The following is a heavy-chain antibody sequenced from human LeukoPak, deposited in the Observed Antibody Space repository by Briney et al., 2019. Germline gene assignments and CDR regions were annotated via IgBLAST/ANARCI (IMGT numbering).Heavy chain of an antibody. CDR2: INDNGGQR. D-gene: IGHD2-8*02. CDR3: AKDGSWSCTD. CDR1: GFAFNNYA. V-gene: IGHV3-23*01. Sequence: GGSLRLSCAASGFAFNNYAMTWVRQAPGKGLEWVSNINDNGGQRHYADSVKGRFTISRDNSKRTLYLQMNSLRADDTAVYYCAKDGSWSCTDWGQGTLVTVSS. J-gene: IGHJ4*02.